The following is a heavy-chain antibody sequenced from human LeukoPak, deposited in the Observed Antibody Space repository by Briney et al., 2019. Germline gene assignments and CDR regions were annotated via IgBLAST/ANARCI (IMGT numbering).Heavy chain of an antibody. V-gene: IGHV3-23*01. Sequence: KPGGSLRLSCAASGFTFSSYAMSWVRQAPGKGLEWVSDISGSGGSTYYADSVKGRFTISRDNSKNTLYLQMNSLRAEDTAVYYCAKDQAFSNYYFDFWGQGTLVTVSS. D-gene: IGHD4-11*01. CDR3: AKDQAFSNYYFDF. CDR1: GFTFSSYA. CDR2: ISGSGGST. J-gene: IGHJ4*02.